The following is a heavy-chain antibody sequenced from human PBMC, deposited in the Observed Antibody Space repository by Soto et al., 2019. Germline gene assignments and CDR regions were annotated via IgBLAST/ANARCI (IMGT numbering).Heavy chain of an antibody. CDR3: ARGGGGLRLGELPFFDY. Sequence: ASVKVSCKASGYTFTNYAIHWVRQAPGQRLEWMGWINSANGNTQYSQKFQGRLTITRDTSASTGTMDLSSLRSEDAAVYYCARGGGGLRLGELPFFDYWGQGTLVTVSS. V-gene: IGHV1-3*01. J-gene: IGHJ4*02. CDR2: INSANGNT. D-gene: IGHD3-16*01. CDR1: GYTFTNYA.